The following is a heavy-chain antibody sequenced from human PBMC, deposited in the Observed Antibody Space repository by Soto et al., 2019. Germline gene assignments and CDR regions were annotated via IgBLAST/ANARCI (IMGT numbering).Heavy chain of an antibody. CDR1: GGSILNGGHY. D-gene: IGHD4-17*01. J-gene: IGHJ4*02. V-gene: IGHV4-31*03. CDR2: IFFSGNT. Sequence: SETLSLTCTVSGGSILNGGHYWTWIRRPPGKGLEWIGKIFFSGNTHYNTALKSRLSFSVDRAKNQFSLNLTSVTAADTAIYYCARDNYGGMLDCWGPGTLVTVSS. CDR3: ARDNYGGMLDC.